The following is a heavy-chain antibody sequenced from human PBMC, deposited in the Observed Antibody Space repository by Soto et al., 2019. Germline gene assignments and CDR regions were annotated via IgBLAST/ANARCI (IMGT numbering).Heavy chain of an antibody. V-gene: IGHV1-8*01. CDR1: GYTFTSYD. J-gene: IGHJ4*02. Sequence: ASVKVSCKASGYTFTSYDINWVRQANGQGLEWMGWMNPNSGNTGYAQKFQGRVTMTRNTSISTAYMELSSLRSEDTAVYYCARGVWGSYRYTYGYWGQGTLVTVSS. D-gene: IGHD3-16*02. CDR3: ARGVWGSYRYTYGY. CDR2: MNPNSGNT.